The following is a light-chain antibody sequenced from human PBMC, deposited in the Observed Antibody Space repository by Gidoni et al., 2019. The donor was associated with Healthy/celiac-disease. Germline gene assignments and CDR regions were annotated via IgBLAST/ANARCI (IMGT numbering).Light chain of an antibody. CDR1: QSISNY. CDR2: AAS. Sequence: DIQMTQSPSSLSASVGERVTITCRASQSISNYLNWYQHKPGKAPKLLIYAASSLQSGVPSRFSGSGSGTDFTLTISSLQPEDFATYYCQQSYSTPRTFGQGTKVEIK. J-gene: IGKJ1*01. V-gene: IGKV1-39*01. CDR3: QQSYSTPRT.